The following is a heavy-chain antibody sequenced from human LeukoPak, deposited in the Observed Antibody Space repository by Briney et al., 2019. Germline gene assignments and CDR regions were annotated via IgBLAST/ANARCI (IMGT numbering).Heavy chain of an antibody. Sequence: SETLTLTCTVSGGSISSCSYYWGRLRQPPGKGLEWNRGSYYSGSPYYNPSLKSRVTISVDTSKNQFSLKLSSVTAADTAVYYCARKEITMVRGVIQSWFDPWGQGTLVTVSS. CDR1: GGSISSCSYY. V-gene: IGHV4-39*01. J-gene: IGHJ5*02. D-gene: IGHD3-10*01. CDR3: ARKEITMVRGVIQSWFDP. CDR2: SYYSGSP.